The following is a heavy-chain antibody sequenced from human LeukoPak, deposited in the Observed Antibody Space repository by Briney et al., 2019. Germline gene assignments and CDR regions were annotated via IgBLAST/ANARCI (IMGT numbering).Heavy chain of an antibody. CDR3: ARHEYQVFPPANWFDP. CDR2: FHYSGST. J-gene: IGHJ5*02. D-gene: IGHD6-6*01. CDR1: GDSVSGSNFF. Sequence: SETLSLTCTVSGDSVSGSNFFWGWIRQPPGKGLEWIGSFHYSGSTFYNPSLKSRVTISVDTSKNHFSLKLTSVTAADSAVYYCARHEYQVFPPANWFDPWGQGTLVTVSS. V-gene: IGHV4-39*02.